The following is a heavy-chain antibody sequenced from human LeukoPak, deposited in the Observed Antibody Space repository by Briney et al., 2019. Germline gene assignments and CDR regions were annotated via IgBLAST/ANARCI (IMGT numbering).Heavy chain of an antibody. CDR2: IDPYSGGT. CDR3: ARGNYYGSGPLFDA. Sequence: GASVKVSCKASGYTFNDYYMHWVRQAPGQGLEWMEWIDPYSGGTNYAQKFQGRVTMTRDTSISTAYMELSRLSSDDTAEYYCARGNYYGSGPLFDAWGQGTLVTVSS. CDR1: GYTFNDYY. D-gene: IGHD3-10*01. V-gene: IGHV1-2*02. J-gene: IGHJ5*02.